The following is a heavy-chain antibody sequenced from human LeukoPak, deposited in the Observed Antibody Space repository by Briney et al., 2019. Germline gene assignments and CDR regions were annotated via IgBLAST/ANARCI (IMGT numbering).Heavy chain of an antibody. V-gene: IGHV1-69*05. CDR2: MIPIFGTA. CDR3: ARDYME. CDR1: GGTFSSYA. D-gene: IGHD3-10*01. Sequence: ASVKVSCKASGGTFSSYAISWVRQAPGQGLEWMGRMIPIFGTANYAHTFQGRVTITTDESTSTAYMELSSLRSEDTAVYYCARDYMEWGQGTLVTVSS. J-gene: IGHJ4*02.